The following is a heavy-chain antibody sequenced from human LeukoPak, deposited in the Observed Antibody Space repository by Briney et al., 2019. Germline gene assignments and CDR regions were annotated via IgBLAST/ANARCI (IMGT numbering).Heavy chain of an antibody. CDR2: ISGSGGST. CDR1: GFTFSSYG. Sequence: GGSLRLSCAASGFTFSSYGMSWVRQAPGKRLEWVSAISGSGGSTYYADSVKGRFTISRDNSKNTLYLQMNSLRAEDTAVYYCAKDKGGDYGNYFDYWGQGTLVTVSS. J-gene: IGHJ4*02. D-gene: IGHD4-17*01. V-gene: IGHV3-23*01. CDR3: AKDKGGDYGNYFDY.